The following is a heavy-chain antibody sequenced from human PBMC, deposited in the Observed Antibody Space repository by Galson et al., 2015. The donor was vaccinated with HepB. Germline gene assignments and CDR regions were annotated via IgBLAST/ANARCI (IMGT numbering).Heavy chain of an antibody. CDR3: ARDNYDFWSGYMSDMGTDNWFDP. V-gene: IGHV3-15*07. D-gene: IGHD3-3*01. CDR2: IKSKTDGGTS. CDR1: GFTFSNAW. Sequence: SLRLSCAASGFTFSNAWMNWVRQAPGKGLEWVGRIKSKTDGGTSDYAAPVKGRFTISRDDSKNTLYLQMNSLRAEDTAVYYCARDNYDFWSGYMSDMGTDNWFDPWGQGTLVTVSS. J-gene: IGHJ5*02.